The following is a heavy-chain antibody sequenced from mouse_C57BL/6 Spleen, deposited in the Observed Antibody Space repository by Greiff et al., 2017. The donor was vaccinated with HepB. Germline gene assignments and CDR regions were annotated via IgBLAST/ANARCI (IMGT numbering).Heavy chain of an antibody. J-gene: IGHJ2*01. CDR2: IDPSDSYT. CDR1: GYTFTSYW. V-gene: IGHV1-50*01. Sequence: QVQLQQPGAELVKPGASVKLSCKASGYTFTSYWMQWVKQRPGQGLEWIGEIDPSDSYTNYNQKFKGKATLTVDTSASTAYMQLSSLTSDDSAVYYCARRRFFDYWGQGTTLTVSS. CDR3: ARRRFFDY.